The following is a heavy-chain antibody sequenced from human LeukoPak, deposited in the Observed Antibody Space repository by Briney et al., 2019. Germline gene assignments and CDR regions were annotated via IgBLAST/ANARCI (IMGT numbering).Heavy chain of an antibody. J-gene: IGHJ4*02. CDR1: GFTFSSYG. CDR2: ISYDGSNK. CDR3: ATTIGSPPGFDY. Sequence: GGSLRLSCAASGFTFSSYGMHWVRQAPGKGLEWVAVISYDGSNKYYADSVKGRFTISRDNSKNTLYLQMNSLRAEDTAVYYCATTIGSPPGFDYWGQGTLVTVSS. V-gene: IGHV3-30*03. D-gene: IGHD2-8*01.